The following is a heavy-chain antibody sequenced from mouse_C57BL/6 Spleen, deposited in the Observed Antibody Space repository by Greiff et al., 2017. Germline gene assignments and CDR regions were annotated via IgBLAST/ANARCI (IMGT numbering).Heavy chain of an antibody. CDR2: IRLKSDNYAT. V-gene: IGHV6-3*01. CDR1: GFTFSNYW. CDR3: TGGGLGSFAY. J-gene: IGHJ3*01. Sequence: DVKLVESGGGLVQPGGSMKLSCVASGFTFSNYWMNWVRQSPEKGLEWVAQIRLKSDNYATHYAESVKGRFTISRDDSKSSVYLQMNNLRAEDTGIYYCTGGGLGSFAYWGQGTLVTVSA. D-gene: IGHD4-1*01.